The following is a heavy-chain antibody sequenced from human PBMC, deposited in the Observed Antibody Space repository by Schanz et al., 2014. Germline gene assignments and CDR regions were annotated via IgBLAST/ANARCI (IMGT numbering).Heavy chain of an antibody. CDR2: ISWNSGTI. J-gene: IGHJ4*02. CDR3: ARDLPRTFLFDY. CDR1: GITFSSHS. V-gene: IGHV3-48*04. Sequence: EVQLVESGGGLVQPGGSLRLSCAASGITFSSHSFNWVRQAPGKGLEWVSVISWNSGTIGYADSVKGRFTISRDNAKNSLYLQMNSLRAEDTAVYYCARDLPRTFLFDYWGQGTLVTVSS.